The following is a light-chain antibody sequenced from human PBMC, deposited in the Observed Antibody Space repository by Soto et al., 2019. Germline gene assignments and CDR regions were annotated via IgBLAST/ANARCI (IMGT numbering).Light chain of an antibody. V-gene: IGKV3-11*01. CDR1: QSVSSY. J-gene: IGKJ1*01. CDR3: KQRSNWPPWT. CDR2: DAS. Sequence: EIVLTQSAASLSLSPGEGGNLXCRASQSVSSYFDWYQQKPGKAPRLLISDASNRATGIQARLSGSGSGKDFTLNISSLEPEEFAVYYCKQRSNWPPWTFGQGTKVDIK.